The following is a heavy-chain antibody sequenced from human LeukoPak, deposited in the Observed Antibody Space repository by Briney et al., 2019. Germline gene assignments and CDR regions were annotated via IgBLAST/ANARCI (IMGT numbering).Heavy chain of an antibody. CDR3: AKDQYDSSIFDY. D-gene: IGHD3-22*01. J-gene: IGHJ4*02. CDR1: GFTSSSYA. V-gene: IGHV3-23*01. Sequence: PGGSLRLSCTASGFTSSSYAMNWVRQAPGKGLEWVSAISGSGGSTYYADSVKGRFTISRDNSKNTLYLQMNSLRAEDTAVYYCAKDQYDSSIFDYWGQGTLVTVSS. CDR2: ISGSGGST.